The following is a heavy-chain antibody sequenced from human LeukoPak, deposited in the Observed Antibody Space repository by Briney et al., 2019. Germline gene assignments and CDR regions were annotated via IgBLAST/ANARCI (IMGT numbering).Heavy chain of an antibody. CDR1: GYTFTSYD. CDR3: AREECSSTSCYDNWFDP. CDR2: MNPNSGNT. V-gene: IGHV1-8*03. J-gene: IGHJ5*02. Sequence: ASVKVSCKASGYTFTSYDINWVRQATGQGLEWMGWMNPNSGNTGYAQKFQGRVTITRNTSISTAYMELSSLRSEDTAVYYCAREECSSTSCYDNWFDPWGQGTLVTVSS. D-gene: IGHD2-2*01.